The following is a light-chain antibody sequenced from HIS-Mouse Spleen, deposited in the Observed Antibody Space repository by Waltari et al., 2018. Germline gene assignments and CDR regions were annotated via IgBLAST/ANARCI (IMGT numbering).Light chain of an antibody. Sequence: QSALTQPASVSGSPGQSITISCTGTSSDVGSYNLGSWYQQHPGKAPKLMIYEGSKRHSGVSHRFSGSKSGNTASLTISGLQAEAEADYYCCSDAGSSTFVVVFGGGTKLTVL. V-gene: IGLV2-23*03. CDR2: EGS. CDR1: SSDVGSYNL. J-gene: IGLJ2*01. CDR3: CSDAGSSTFVVV.